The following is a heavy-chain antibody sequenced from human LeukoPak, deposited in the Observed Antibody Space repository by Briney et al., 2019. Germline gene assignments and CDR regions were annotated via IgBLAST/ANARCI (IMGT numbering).Heavy chain of an antibody. CDR2: INHSGST. J-gene: IGHJ4*02. CDR1: GGSFSGYY. Sequence: PSETLSLTCAVYGGSFSGYYWSWIRQPPGKGLEWIGEINHSGSTNYNPSLKSRVTISVDTSKNQFSLKLSSVTAADTAVYYCARIRGRLVDYWGQGTLVTVSS. D-gene: IGHD3-10*01. CDR3: ARIRGRLVDY. V-gene: IGHV4-34*01.